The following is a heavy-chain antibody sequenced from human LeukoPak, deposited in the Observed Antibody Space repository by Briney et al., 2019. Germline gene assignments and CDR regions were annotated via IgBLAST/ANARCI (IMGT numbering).Heavy chain of an antibody. Sequence: ASVKVSCKASGYPFTGYYLHWVRQAPGQGLEWMGWINPNSGFTNYAQKFQGRVAMTRDTSISTAYMELSRLRSDDTAVYYCARLAGCSSSSCRSFDYWGQGTLVTVSS. CDR2: INPNSGFT. CDR1: GYPFTGYY. V-gene: IGHV1-2*02. CDR3: ARLAGCSSSSCRSFDY. J-gene: IGHJ4*02. D-gene: IGHD2-2*01.